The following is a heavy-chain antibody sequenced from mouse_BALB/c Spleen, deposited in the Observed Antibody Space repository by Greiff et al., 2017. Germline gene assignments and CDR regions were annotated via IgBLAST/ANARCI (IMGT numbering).Heavy chain of an antibody. J-gene: IGHJ3*01. V-gene: IGHV5-17*02. CDR2: ISSGSSTI. Sequence: DVKLVESGGGLVQPGGSRKLSCAASGFTFSSFGMHWVRQAPEKGLEWVAYISSGSSTIYYADTVKGRFTISRDNPKNTLFLQMTSLRSEDTAMYYCARSGDYYGYPAWFAYWGQGTLVTVSA. CDR1: GFTFSSFG. D-gene: IGHD1-2*01. CDR3: ARSGDYYGYPAWFAY.